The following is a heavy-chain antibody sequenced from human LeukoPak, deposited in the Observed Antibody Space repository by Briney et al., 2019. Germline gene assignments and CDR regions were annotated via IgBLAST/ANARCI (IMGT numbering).Heavy chain of an antibody. CDR1: GYTLTELS. CDR2: FDPEDGET. D-gene: IGHD3-22*01. CDR3: ATDRAYYDSSGYYPGGD. V-gene: IGHV1-24*01. Sequence: ASVKVSCKVSGYTLTELSMHWVRQAPGKGLEWMGGFDPEDGETIYAQKFQGRVTMTEDTSTDTAYVELSSLRSEDTAVYYCATDRAYYDSSGYYPGGDWGQGTLVTVSS. J-gene: IGHJ4*02.